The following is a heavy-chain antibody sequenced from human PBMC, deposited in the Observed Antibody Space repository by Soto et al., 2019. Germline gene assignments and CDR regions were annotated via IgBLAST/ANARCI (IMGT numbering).Heavy chain of an antibody. CDR3: APLVVAAAPFDH. J-gene: IGHJ4*02. V-gene: IGHV3-30*03. Sequence: QVQLVESGGGVVQPGRSLRLSCVASGFVFKTYGMHWVRQAPGKGLEWVAFISFGGNDKSYAGSVKGRFTISRDDPRNTLYLQMDSLRVEDTGVYYCAPLVVAAAPFDHWGQGTLVTVSS. CDR1: GFVFKTYG. CDR2: ISFGGNDK. D-gene: IGHD2-15*01.